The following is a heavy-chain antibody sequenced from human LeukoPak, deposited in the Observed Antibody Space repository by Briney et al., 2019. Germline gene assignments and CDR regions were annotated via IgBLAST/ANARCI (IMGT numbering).Heavy chain of an antibody. CDR3: ARVGWNYRYYMDV. V-gene: IGHV4-4*07. J-gene: IGHJ6*03. CDR2: IYTSGST. D-gene: IGHD1-7*01. CDR1: GGSISSYY. Sequence: SETLSLNCTVSGGSISSYYWSWIRQPAGKGLEWIGRIYTSGSTNYNPSLKSRVTMSVDTSKNQFSLKLSSVTAADTAVYYCARVGWNYRYYMDVWGKGTTVTVSS.